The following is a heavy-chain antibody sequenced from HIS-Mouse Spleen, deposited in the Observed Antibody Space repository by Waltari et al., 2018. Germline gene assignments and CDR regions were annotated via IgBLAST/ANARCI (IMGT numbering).Heavy chain of an antibody. D-gene: IGHD6-13*01. J-gene: IGHJ2*01. CDR1: GGSISSSSYY. V-gene: IGHV4-39*07. CDR3: AREIPYSSSWYDWYFDL. Sequence: QLQLQASGQGLVKPSETLSLHCTVPGGSISSSSYYWGWVRQRPGKGLVWIGSIYYSGSTYYNPSLKSRVTISVDTSKNQFSLKLSSVTAADTAVYYCAREIPYSSSWYDWYFDLWGRGTLVTVSS. CDR2: IYYSGST.